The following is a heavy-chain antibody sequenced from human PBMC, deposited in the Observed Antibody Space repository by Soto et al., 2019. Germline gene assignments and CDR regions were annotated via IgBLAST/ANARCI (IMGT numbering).Heavy chain of an antibody. CDR3: ATLRSSSWYDAFDI. J-gene: IGHJ3*02. CDR1: GYTLTELS. D-gene: IGHD6-13*01. V-gene: IGHV1-24*01. CDR2: FDPEDGET. Sequence: ASVKVSCKVSGYTLTELSMHWVRQAPGKGLEWMGGFDPEDGETIYAQKFQGRVTMTEDTSTDTAYMELSSLRSEDTAVYYCATLRSSSWYDAFDIWGQGTMVTVSS.